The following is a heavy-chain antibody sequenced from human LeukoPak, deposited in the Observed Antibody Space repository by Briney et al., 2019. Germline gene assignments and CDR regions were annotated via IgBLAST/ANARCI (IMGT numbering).Heavy chain of an antibody. CDR1: GFTFSSYA. Sequence: GGSLRLSCAASGFTFSSYAMSWVRQAPGKGLEWVSSISGNAGGTYYADSVKGRCTISRDNSKNTLYLQMNSLRAEDTALYYCAREDIAVAGKGSDYWGQGTLVTVSS. D-gene: IGHD6-19*01. CDR2: ISGNAGGT. V-gene: IGHV3-23*01. J-gene: IGHJ4*02. CDR3: AREDIAVAGKGSDY.